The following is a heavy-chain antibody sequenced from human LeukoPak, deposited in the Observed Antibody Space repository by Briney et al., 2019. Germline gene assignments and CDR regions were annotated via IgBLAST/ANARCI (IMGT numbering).Heavy chain of an antibody. CDR1: GGSFSGYY. Sequence: SETLSLTCAVYGGSFSGYYWSWIRQPPGKGLEWIGETNHSGSTNYNPSLKSRVTISVDTSKNQFSLKLSSVTAADTAVYYCARGDSSGYYYEWVDPWGQGTLVTVSS. D-gene: IGHD3-22*01. J-gene: IGHJ5*02. CDR2: TNHSGST. CDR3: ARGDSSGYYYEWVDP. V-gene: IGHV4-34*01.